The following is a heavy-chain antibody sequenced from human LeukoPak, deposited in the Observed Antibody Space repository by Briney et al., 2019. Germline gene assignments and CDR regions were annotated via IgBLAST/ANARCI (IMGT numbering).Heavy chain of an antibody. CDR2: IWYDGSNK. CDR3: ARDYDSSGNYPPGPGY. CDR1: GFTFSSYG. D-gene: IGHD3-22*01. Sequence: GGSLRLSCAASGFTFSSYGMHWVRQAPGKGLEWVAVIWYDGSNKYYADSVKGRFTISRDNSKNTLYLQMNSLRAEDTAVYYCARDYDSSGNYPPGPGYWGQGTLVTVSS. J-gene: IGHJ4*02. V-gene: IGHV3-33*01.